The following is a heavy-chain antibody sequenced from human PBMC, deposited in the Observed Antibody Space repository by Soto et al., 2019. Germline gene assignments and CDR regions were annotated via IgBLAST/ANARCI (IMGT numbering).Heavy chain of an antibody. Sequence: GSLRLSCAASGFTFSNYAMNWVRQAPGKGLEWVSSISVSGGNTYYADSVKGRFTISRDNSKNTNMLYLQMNSLRADDTAVYYCAKGACFINCYAFDPWGQGTLVTVSS. J-gene: IGHJ5*02. D-gene: IGHD2-15*01. CDR3: AKGACFINCYAFDP. V-gene: IGHV3-23*01. CDR2: ISVSGGNT. CDR1: GFTFSNYA.